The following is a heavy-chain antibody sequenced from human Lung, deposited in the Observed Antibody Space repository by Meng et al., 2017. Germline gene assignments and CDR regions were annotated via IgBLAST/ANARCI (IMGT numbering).Heavy chain of an antibody. D-gene: IGHD4-11*01. CDR3: ARGPTTMAHDFDY. CDR2: INHSGST. CDR1: GGSFSDYY. V-gene: IGHV4-34*01. Sequence: PRKRWCPGLLTPSMTLSLTCVVYGGSFSDYYWSWIRQPPGKGLEWIGEINHSGSTNYNPSLESRATISVDTSQNNLSLKLSSVTAADSAVYYCARGPTTMAHDFDYWGQGTLVTVSS. J-gene: IGHJ4*02.